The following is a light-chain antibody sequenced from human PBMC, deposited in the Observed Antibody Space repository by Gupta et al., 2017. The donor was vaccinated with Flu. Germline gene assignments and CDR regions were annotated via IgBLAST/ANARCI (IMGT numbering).Light chain of an antibody. CDR2: RNN. CDR1: SSNIGSNY. J-gene: IGLJ1*01. CDR3: AVWDDSLKNYV. V-gene: IGLV1-47*01. Sequence: RVTISCSGSSSNIGSNYVYWYQQLQGTAPNLLIYRNNQRPSGVPDRFSGSKSGTSASLAISGLRSEDEADYYCAVWDDSLKNYVFGTGTKVTVL.